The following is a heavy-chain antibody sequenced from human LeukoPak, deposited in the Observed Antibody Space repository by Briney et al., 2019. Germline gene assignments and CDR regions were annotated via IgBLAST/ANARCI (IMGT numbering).Heavy chain of an antibody. D-gene: IGHD3-10*01. CDR1: GFTFSSYA. J-gene: IGHJ4*02. CDR3: AKDWDDYYGSGSYFDY. CDR2: ISGSGGGI. V-gene: IGHV3-23*01. Sequence: GGSLRLSCAGSGFTFSSYAINWVRQAPGKGLEWVSAISGSGGGIFYADSVKGRFTISRDNSKNTLYLQMNSLRAEDTALYYCAKDWDDYYGSGSYFDYWGQGTLVTVSS.